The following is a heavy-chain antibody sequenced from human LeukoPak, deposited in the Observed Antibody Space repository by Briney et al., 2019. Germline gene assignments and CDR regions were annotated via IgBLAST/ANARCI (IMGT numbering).Heavy chain of an antibody. Sequence: PGGSLRLSCAASGFTFSSYWMSWVRQAPGKGLEWVANIKQDGSEKYYVDSVKGRFTISRDNAKNLLYLQMNSLRAEDTAVYYCARVWYYYDSSGYYPDYWGQGTLVTVSS. D-gene: IGHD3-22*01. CDR2: IKQDGSEK. V-gene: IGHV3-7*01. CDR1: GFTFSSYW. CDR3: ARVWYYYDSSGYYPDY. J-gene: IGHJ4*02.